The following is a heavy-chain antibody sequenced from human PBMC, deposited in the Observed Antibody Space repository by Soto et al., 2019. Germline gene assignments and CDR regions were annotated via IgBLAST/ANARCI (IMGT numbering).Heavy chain of an antibody. CDR3: ATAGVGITTGDFDY. CDR2: INQDGSGK. V-gene: IGHV3-7*01. Sequence: EVQLVESGGGLVQPGGSLRLSCAASGITFSNYWMTWVRQAPGKGLEWVANINQDGSGKYYVDSVTGRFTVSRDNAKNSLYLQMNSLRYEDTALYYCATAGVGITTGDFDYWGQGTLVTVSS. CDR1: GITFSNYW. J-gene: IGHJ4*02. D-gene: IGHD1-26*01.